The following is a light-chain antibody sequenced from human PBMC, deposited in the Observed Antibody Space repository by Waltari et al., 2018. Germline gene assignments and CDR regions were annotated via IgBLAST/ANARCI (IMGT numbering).Light chain of an antibody. CDR2: GAS. J-gene: IGKJ1*01. V-gene: IGKV3-20*01. CDR1: QSVSSRY. CDR3: QQYCSSRGT. Sequence: EIVLTQSPGTLSLSPGEGATLSCRASQSVSSRYLVWYQQKSGQAPRLLIYGASTRATGIPNRFSGSGSGTDFTLTISILEPEDFAVYYCQQYCSSRGTFGQGTKVEIK.